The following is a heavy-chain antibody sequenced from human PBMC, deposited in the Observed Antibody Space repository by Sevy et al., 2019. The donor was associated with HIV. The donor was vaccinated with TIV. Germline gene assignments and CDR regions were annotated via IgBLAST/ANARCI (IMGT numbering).Heavy chain of an antibody. Sequence: GGSLRLSCAASGFTFSNYAMSWVRQAPGKGLEWVSGVGSGGSTYYADSLKGRFTISRDNSKNTLYLQINSLRAEDTAVYYCAKGGGIAARLPYYYGMDVWGQGTTVTASS. J-gene: IGHJ6*02. CDR3: AKGGGIAARLPYYYGMDV. V-gene: IGHV3-23*01. D-gene: IGHD6-6*01. CDR1: GFTFSNYA. CDR2: VGSGGST.